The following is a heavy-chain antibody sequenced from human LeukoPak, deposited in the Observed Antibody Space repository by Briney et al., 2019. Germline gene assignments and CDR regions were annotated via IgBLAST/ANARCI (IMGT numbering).Heavy chain of an antibody. V-gene: IGHV1-2*02. CDR2: INPNSGGT. D-gene: IGHD3-22*01. CDR1: GYTFTGYY. J-gene: IGHJ3*02. CDR3: ARVEDSSGYYSSAGAFDI. Sequence: ASVKVSCKASGYTFTGYYMHWVRQAPGQGLEWMGWINPNSGGTNYAQKFQGRVTMTRDTSISTAYMELSRLRSDDTAVYYCARVEDSSGYYSSAGAFDIWGQGTMVTVSS.